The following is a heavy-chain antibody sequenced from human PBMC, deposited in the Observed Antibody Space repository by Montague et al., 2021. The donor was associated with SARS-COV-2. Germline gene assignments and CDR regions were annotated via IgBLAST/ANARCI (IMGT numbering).Heavy chain of an antibody. Sequence: TLSLTCSVFGDSINDVNYFWSWIRRPAGKGLEWIGRVYISGSTDYNPSLKSRVTMLLDKSANELTLQVTSVTAADTAVYYCARVSGYGSGSSFNWFDSWGQGLVVTVPS. CDR1: GDSINDVNYF. J-gene: IGHJ5*01. D-gene: IGHD3-10*01. V-gene: IGHV4-61*02. CDR3: ARVSGYGSGSSFNWFDS. CDR2: VYISGST.